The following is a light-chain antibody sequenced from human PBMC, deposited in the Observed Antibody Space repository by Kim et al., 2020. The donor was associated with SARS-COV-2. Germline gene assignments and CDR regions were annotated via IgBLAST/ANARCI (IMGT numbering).Light chain of an antibody. CDR1: QSISTY. CDR2: RAS. V-gene: IGKV1-5*03. CDR3: QQYNSYVT. Sequence: DIQMTQSPSTLSASVGDRVTIACRASQSISTYLAWYQHKPGKAPKVLIYRASTLASGVPSRFSGSGSGTDFTLTISGLQPDDFAIYYCQQYNSYVTFGQGTKVDIK. J-gene: IGKJ1*01.